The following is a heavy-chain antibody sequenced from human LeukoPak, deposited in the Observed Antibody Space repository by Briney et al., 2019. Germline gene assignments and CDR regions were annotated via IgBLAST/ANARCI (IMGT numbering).Heavy chain of an antibody. CDR3: ARSIMYGDHGEDI. J-gene: IGHJ3*02. D-gene: IGHD4-17*01. CDR1: GFTFNSYS. CDR2: INSVGGTT. V-gene: IGHV3-48*04. Sequence: GGSLRLSCEASGFTFNSYSFNWVRQAPGKGLEWISYINSVGGTTFYADSVKGRFTISRDNAKNTLYLQMDSLRAEDAAIYYCARSIMYGDHGEDIWGQGTVVAVSS.